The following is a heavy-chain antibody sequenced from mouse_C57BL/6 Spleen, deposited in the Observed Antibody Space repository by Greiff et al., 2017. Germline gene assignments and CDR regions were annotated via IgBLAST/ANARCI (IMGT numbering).Heavy chain of an antibody. CDR3: ARKGGYSRGRDAMDY. CDR1: GFSLTSYG. J-gene: IGHJ4*01. CDR2: IWSGGST. D-gene: IGHD2-3*01. Sequence: QVQLKQSGPGLVQPSQSLSITCTVSGFSLTSYGVHWVRQSPGTGLEWLGVIWSGGSTDYNAAFISRLSISKDNSKSQVFFKMNSLQADDTAIYYCARKGGYSRGRDAMDYWGQGTSVTVSA. V-gene: IGHV2-2*01.